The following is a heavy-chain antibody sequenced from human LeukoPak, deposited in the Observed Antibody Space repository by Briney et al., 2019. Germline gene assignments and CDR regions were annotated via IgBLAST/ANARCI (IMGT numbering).Heavy chain of an antibody. CDR3: ARSLSLVRGVIHYFDN. Sequence: ASVKLSCKASGFTFPIYDIHWVRQAPGQGLEWIGWMNPDIGNTAYVQKFQGRVTMTRNTSISTAYMELSSLRSEDTAVYYCARSLSLVRGVIHYFDNWGQGTLVTVSS. CDR2: MNPDIGNT. V-gene: IGHV1-8*01. D-gene: IGHD3-10*01. J-gene: IGHJ4*02. CDR1: GFTFPIYD.